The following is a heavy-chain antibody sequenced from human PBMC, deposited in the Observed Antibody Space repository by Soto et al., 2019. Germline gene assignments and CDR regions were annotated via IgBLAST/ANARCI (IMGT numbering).Heavy chain of an antibody. CDR1: GFSFSSYA. Sequence: GGSLRLSCVASGFSFSSYAMSWVRQAPGKGLEWVSVISGSDGSTYYADSVKGRFTISRDNSKNTLYLQMNSLRAEDTAVYYCAKDRERDAWYEDYWGQGTLVTVSA. CDR2: ISGSDGST. CDR3: AKDRERDAWYEDY. V-gene: IGHV3-23*01. D-gene: IGHD6-13*01. J-gene: IGHJ4*02.